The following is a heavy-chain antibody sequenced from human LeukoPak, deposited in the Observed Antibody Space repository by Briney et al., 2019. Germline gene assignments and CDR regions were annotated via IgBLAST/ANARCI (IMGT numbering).Heavy chain of an antibody. V-gene: IGHV4-30-4*08. J-gene: IGHJ4*02. CDR1: GGSISSGDYY. D-gene: IGHD1-26*01. Sequence: SQTLSLTCTVSGGSISSGDYYWSWIRQPPGKGLEWVGYIYYSGRTYYNPSLKSRVTISVDTSKNQFSLKLSSVTAADTAVYYCASYGSGSYYMRYFDYWGQGTLVTVSS. CDR3: ASYGSGSYYMRYFDY. CDR2: IYYSGRT.